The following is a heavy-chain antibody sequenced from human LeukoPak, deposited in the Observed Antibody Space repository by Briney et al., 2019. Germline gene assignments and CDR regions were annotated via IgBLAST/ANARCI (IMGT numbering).Heavy chain of an antibody. D-gene: IGHD2-15*01. CDR1: GYSFTSYW. CDR2: IYPGDPDT. CDR3: ASRSGRGLYGMDV. V-gene: IGHV5-51*01. J-gene: IGHJ6*02. Sequence: GESLKISCKGSGYSFTSYWIGWVRQMPGKGLEWMGIIYPGDPDTTYSPSFQGQVTISADKSISTAYLQWSSLKASDTAMYYCASRSGRGLYGMDVWGLGTMVTVSS.